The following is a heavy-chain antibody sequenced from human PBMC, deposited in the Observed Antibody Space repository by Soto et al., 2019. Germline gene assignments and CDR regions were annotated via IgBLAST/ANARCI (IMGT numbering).Heavy chain of an antibody. CDR2: IYYSGST. CDR3: ARDKITGLFGY. Sequence: PSETLSLTCTVSGGSISSYYWSWIRQPPGKGLEWIGYIYYSGSTNYNPSLKSRVTISVDTSKNQFSLKLTSVTAADTAVYYCARDKITGLFGYWGQGTLVTVSS. V-gene: IGHV4-59*12. CDR1: GGSISSYY. J-gene: IGHJ4*02. D-gene: IGHD2-8*02.